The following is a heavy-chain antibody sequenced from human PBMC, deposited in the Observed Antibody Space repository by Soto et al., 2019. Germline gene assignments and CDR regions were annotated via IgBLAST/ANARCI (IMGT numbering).Heavy chain of an antibody. D-gene: IGHD3-3*01. CDR2: IYYSGST. CDR1: GGSVSSGSYY. J-gene: IGHJ5*02. Sequence: PSETLSLTCTVSGGSVSSGSYYWSWIRQPPGKGLEWIGYIYYSGSTNYNPSLKSRVTISVDTSKNQFSLKLSSVTAADTAVYYCARVRYYDFWSGYTKWFDPWGQGTLVTVSS. V-gene: IGHV4-61*01. CDR3: ARVRYYDFWSGYTKWFDP.